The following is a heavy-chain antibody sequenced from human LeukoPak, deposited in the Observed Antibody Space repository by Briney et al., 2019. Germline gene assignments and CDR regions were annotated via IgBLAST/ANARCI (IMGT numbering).Heavy chain of an antibody. J-gene: IGHJ4*02. CDR3: ARGDCSGGSCYREGLYYFDY. CDR2: IYPGDSDT. CDR1: GYSFTSYW. D-gene: IGHD2-15*01. Sequence: LGESLKISCKGSGYSFTSYWIGWVRQMPGKGLEWMGIIYPGDSDTRYSPSFQGQVTISADKSISTAYLQWSSLKASDTAMYYCARGDCSGGSCYREGLYYFDYWGQRTLVTVSS. V-gene: IGHV5-51*01.